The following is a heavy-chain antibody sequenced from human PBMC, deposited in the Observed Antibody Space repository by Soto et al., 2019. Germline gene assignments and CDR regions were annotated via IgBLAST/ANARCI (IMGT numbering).Heavy chain of an antibody. D-gene: IGHD6-6*01. CDR1: GFTFSLYS. J-gene: IGHJ4*02. V-gene: IGHV3-21*01. Sequence: PGGSLRLSCVVSGFTFSLYSVNWVRQAPGKGLEWVSSISGSSSYIYYADSVKGRFTISRDNAKNSLYLQMNSLRAEDTAVYYCARGSSSDFDYWGQGALVTVSS. CDR3: ARGSSSDFDY. CDR2: ISGSSSYI.